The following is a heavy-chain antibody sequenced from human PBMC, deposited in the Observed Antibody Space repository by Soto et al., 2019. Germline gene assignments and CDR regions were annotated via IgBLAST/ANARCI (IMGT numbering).Heavy chain of an antibody. CDR2: IVPVYGTA. J-gene: IGHJ4*02. D-gene: IGHD6-19*01. CDR1: GDTYSSYE. CDR3: AREAAPDSSGWHY. Sequence: QVQLVQSGAEVKKPGSSVKVSCKASGDTYSSYEIYWVRQAPGLGLEWMGGIVPVYGTANYAPKFQGRVTLIADVSTGTTYVELSSLRSEDTAVYFCAREAAPDSSGWHYWGQGTLVTVPS. V-gene: IGHV1-69*12.